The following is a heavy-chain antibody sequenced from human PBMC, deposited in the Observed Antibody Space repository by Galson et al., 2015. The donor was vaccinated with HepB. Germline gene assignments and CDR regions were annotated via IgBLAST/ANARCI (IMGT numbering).Heavy chain of an antibody. J-gene: IGHJ4*02. CDR2: INPGGSAV. CDR1: GFIFSNCW. D-gene: IGHD1-26*01. Sequence: SLRLSCAASGFIFSNCWMNWVRQTPGKGLEWVANINPGGSAVRYVDSVKGRFTFSRDDAKNSLFLQMDSLTAEDTAVYYSAGWCASGTYGGQVILVTVSA. V-gene: IGHV3-7*01. CDR3: AGWCASGTY.